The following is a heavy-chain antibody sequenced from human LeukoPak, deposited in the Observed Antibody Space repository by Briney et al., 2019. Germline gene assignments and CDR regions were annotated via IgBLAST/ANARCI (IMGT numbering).Heavy chain of an antibody. Sequence: SETLSLTCTLSGGSISSYYGGWVRQPPGRGLGWVGYIYYRGRTNYHSSLKSRVTISVDTSKNQFALKLSSVTAADTAVYYCARASSSTSCYACPYYYYYMDVWGKGTAVTVSS. CDR3: ARASSSTSCYACPYYYYYMDV. D-gene: IGHD2-2*01. CDR1: GGSISSYY. CDR2: IYYRGRT. J-gene: IGHJ6*03. V-gene: IGHV4-59*01.